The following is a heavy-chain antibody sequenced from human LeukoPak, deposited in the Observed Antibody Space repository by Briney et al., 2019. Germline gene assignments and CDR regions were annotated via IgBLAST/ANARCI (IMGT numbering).Heavy chain of an antibody. Sequence: GGSLRLSCAASGFTFGNFWMTWVRQAPGKGLEWVANIKHDGSEKYYVDSVKGRFTISRDNAKNSLYLQMNSLRAEDTAVYYCARDAGRKDDSWGQGTLVTVSS. CDR2: IKHDGSEK. V-gene: IGHV3-7*01. CDR1: GFTFGNFW. CDR3: ARDAGRKDDS. J-gene: IGHJ5*01.